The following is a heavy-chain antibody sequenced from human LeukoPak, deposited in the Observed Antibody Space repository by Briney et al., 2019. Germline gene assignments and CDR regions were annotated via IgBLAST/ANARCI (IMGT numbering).Heavy chain of an antibody. CDR1: GSTFSSYS. Sequence: PGGSPRLSFAASGSTFSSYSMQWGPEAPREGLERVSYISSTRCTIYYAHSVKGRFTISKYNAKISLYLQMNSLRDEDRAVYYGARAVSYYDDNSGYSAFDSWGQGTMVTVSA. CDR2: ISSTRCTI. J-gene: IGHJ3*02. D-gene: IGHD3-22*01. CDR3: ARAVSYYDDNSGYSAFDS. V-gene: IGHV3-48*02.